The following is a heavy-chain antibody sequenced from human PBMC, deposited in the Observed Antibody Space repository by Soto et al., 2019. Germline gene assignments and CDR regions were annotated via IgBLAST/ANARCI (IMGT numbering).Heavy chain of an antibody. CDR2: INFDESTT. Sequence: EVQLAESGGGLVQPGGSLRLSCAPSGFTFSNYWMHWVRQAPGKGLVWVSRINFDESTTTYAASVQGRFTFSRDNAKNTLYLQLNSVRAEDTDIYYCVTGGGPAGHVYHFDNWGQGARVTCSS. V-gene: IGHV3-74*01. D-gene: IGHD3-16*01. J-gene: IGHJ4*02. CDR3: VTGGGPAGHVYHFDN. CDR1: GFTFSNYW.